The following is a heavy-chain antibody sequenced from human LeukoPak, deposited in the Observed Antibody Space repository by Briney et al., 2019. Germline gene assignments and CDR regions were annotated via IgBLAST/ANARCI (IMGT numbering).Heavy chain of an antibody. D-gene: IGHD3-10*02. V-gene: IGHV3-48*03. CDR2: ISSSGSTI. Sequence: PGGSLRLSCAATGFSYSSYEMNWVRQAPGKGLEWISYISSSGSTIYYADSVKGRFTISRDNAKNSLYLQMNSLRAEDTAVYYYAELGITMIGGVWGKGTTVTISS. CDR1: GFSYSSYE. J-gene: IGHJ6*04. CDR3: AELGITMIGGV.